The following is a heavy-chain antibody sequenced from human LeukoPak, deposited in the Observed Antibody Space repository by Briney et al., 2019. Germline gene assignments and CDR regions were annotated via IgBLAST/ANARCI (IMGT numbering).Heavy chain of an antibody. V-gene: IGHV4-39*07. CDR1: GGSISTSSYY. J-gene: IGHJ5*02. CDR3: ASYHSESYNWFDP. Sequence: SETLSLTCTVSGGSISTSSYYWGWIRQPPGKGLECIGNIYYSGSTYYNPSLKSRVTISVDTSKNQFSLKLSSVTAADTAVYYCASYHSESYNWFDPWGQGTLVTVSS. CDR2: IYYSGST. D-gene: IGHD5-18*01.